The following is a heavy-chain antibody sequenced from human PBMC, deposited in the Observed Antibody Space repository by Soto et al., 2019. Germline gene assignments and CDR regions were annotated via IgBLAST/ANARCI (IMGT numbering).Heavy chain of an antibody. D-gene: IGHD4-17*01. CDR2: IIPIFGTA. CDR3: ARQGNGAEGFDY. V-gene: IGHV1-69*13. CDR1: GGTFSSYA. Sequence: GASVKFSCKASGGTFSSYAISWVRQAPGQGLEWMGGIIPIFGTANYAQKFQGRVTITADESTSTAYMELSSLRSEDTAMYYCARQGNGAEGFDYWGQGTLVTVSS. J-gene: IGHJ4*02.